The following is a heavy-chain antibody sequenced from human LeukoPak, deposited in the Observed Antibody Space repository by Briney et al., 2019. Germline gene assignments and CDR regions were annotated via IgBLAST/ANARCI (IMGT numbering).Heavy chain of an antibody. Sequence: GGSLRLSCAASGFTFSSYWMSWVRQAPGKGLEWVANIKQDGSEKYYVDSVKGRFTISRDNSKNTLYLQMNSPRAEDTAVYYCFLAGTPAAMYFDIWGQGTMVTVSS. CDR1: GFTFSSYW. J-gene: IGHJ3*02. CDR3: FLAGTPAAMYFDI. CDR2: IKQDGSEK. D-gene: IGHD2-2*01. V-gene: IGHV3-7*03.